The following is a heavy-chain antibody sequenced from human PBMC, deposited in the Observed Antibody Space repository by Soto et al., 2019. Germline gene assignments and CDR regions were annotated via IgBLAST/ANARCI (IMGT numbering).Heavy chain of an antibody. CDR3: ARVSKVVGATVGMDV. CDR2: IIPILGIA. V-gene: IGHV1-69*02. CDR1: GGTFSSYT. Sequence: QVQLVQSGAEVKKPGSSVKVSCKASGGTFSSYTISWVRQAPGQGLEWMGRIIPILGIANYAQKFQGRVTITADKSTSTAYMELSSLRTEDTAVYYCARVSKVVGATVGMDVWGQGTTVTVSS. J-gene: IGHJ6*02. D-gene: IGHD1-26*01.